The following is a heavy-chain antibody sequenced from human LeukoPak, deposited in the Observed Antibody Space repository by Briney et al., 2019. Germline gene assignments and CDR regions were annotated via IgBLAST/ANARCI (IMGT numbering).Heavy chain of an antibody. Sequence: SVKVSCKASGGTFSSYAISWVRQAPGQGLEWMGGIIPIFGTANYAQKFQGRVTITADKSTSTAYMELRSLRSDDTAVYYCARAPGRYEGGNFDYWGQGTLVTVSS. CDR2: IIPIFGTA. CDR1: GGTFSSYA. CDR3: ARAPGRYEGGNFDY. V-gene: IGHV1-69*06. J-gene: IGHJ4*02. D-gene: IGHD5-12*01.